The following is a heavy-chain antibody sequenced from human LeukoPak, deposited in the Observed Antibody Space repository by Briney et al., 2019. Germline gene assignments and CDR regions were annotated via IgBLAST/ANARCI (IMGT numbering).Heavy chain of an antibody. D-gene: IGHD3-3*01. V-gene: IGHV1-24*01. CDR2: FDPEDGET. CDR3: ATAWVIFGVVIMNYYYYYMDV. J-gene: IGHJ6*03. Sequence: ASVKVSCKVSGYTLTELSMHWVRQAPGKGLEWMGGFDPEDGETIYAQKCQGRVTMTEDTSTDTAYMELSSLRSEDTAVYYCATAWVIFGVVIMNYYYYYMDVWGKGTTVTVSS. CDR1: GYTLTELS.